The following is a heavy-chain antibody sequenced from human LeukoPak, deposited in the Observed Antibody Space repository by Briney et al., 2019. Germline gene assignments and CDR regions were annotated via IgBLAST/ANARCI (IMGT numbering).Heavy chain of an antibody. CDR1: GWSFSGYY. CDR2: INHSGST. D-gene: IGHD3-10*02. V-gene: IGHV4-34*01. J-gene: IGHJ6*04. CDR3: AELGITMIGGV. Sequence: SETLSLTCAVYGWSFSGYYWSWIRQPPGKGLEWIGEINHSGSTNYNPSLKSRVTISVDTSKNQFSLKLSSVTARDTAVYYCAELGITMIGGVWGKGTTVTISS.